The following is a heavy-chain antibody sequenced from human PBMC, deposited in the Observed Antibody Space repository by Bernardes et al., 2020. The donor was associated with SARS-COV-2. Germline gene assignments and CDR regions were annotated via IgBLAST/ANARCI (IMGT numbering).Heavy chain of an antibody. D-gene: IGHD3-9*01. J-gene: IGHJ3*02. CDR2: ISAYNGNT. V-gene: IGHV1-18*01. Sequence: ASMKVSCKASGYTFTSYGISWVRQAPGQGLEWMGWISAYNGNTNYAQKLQGRVTMTTDTSTSTAYMELRSLRSDDTAVYYCARGRILTGFFSWDDAFDIWGQGTMVNVSS. CDR1: GYTFTSYG. CDR3: ARGRILTGFFSWDDAFDI.